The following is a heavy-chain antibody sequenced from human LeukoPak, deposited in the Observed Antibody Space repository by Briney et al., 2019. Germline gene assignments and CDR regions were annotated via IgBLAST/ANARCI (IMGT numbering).Heavy chain of an antibody. CDR2: IYTSGST. CDR3: ARDPPPYYDFWSGYTMDV. D-gene: IGHD3-3*01. Sequence: PSETLSLTCTVSGGSISSYYWSWIRQPAGKGLEWIGRIYTSGSTNYNPSLKSRVTMSVDTSKNQFSLKLSSVTAADMAVYYCARDPPPYYDFWSGYTMDVWGKGTTVTVSS. V-gene: IGHV4-4*07. J-gene: IGHJ6*03. CDR1: GGSISSYY.